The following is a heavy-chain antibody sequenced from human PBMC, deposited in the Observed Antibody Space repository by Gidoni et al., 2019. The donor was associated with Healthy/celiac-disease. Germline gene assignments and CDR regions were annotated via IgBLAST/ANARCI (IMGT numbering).Heavy chain of an antibody. V-gene: IGHV4-31*01. CDR1: GGAISSCGYY. CDR3: ARGAMVRGGGKGSFDP. CDR2: IYYSVST. J-gene: IGHJ5*02. Sequence: QVQLQESGQGLVKASQTLYITCTGAGGAISSCGYYWSWIRQHPGKGLEWIGYIYYSVSTYYHPSLKSLVTISVDTSKNQFSLKLSSVTAADTAVYYCARGAMVRGGGKGSFDPWGQGTLVTVSS. D-gene: IGHD3-10*01.